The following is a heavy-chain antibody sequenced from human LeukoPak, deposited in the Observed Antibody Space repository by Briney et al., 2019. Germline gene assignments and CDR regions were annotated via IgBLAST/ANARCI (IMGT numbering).Heavy chain of an antibody. V-gene: IGHV3-74*03. CDR3: ARSWIQLWLLDY. D-gene: IGHD5-18*01. Sequence: GGSLRLSCAASGLTLSAYWMYWVRQGPGKGPEWVSFINNDGSDTKYADSVKGRFTISRDNAKNSLYLQMNSLRAEDTAVYYCARSWIQLWLLDYWGQGTLVTVSS. CDR1: GLTLSAYW. CDR2: INNDGSDT. J-gene: IGHJ4*02.